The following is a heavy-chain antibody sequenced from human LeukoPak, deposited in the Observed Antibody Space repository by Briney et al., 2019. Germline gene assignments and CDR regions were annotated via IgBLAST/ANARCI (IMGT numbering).Heavy chain of an antibody. CDR2: IKQDGSEK. V-gene: IGHV3-7*01. J-gene: IGHJ4*02. D-gene: IGHD2-15*01. Sequence: GGSLRLSCAASGFTFSSYWMSWVRQAPGKGLEWVASIKQDGSEKYYVDSVKGRFTISRDNAKNSLYLQMNSLGAEDTAVYYCARDLLDIVVVVAASHYFDYWGQGTLVTVSS. CDR1: GFTFSSYW. CDR3: ARDLLDIVVVVAASHYFDY.